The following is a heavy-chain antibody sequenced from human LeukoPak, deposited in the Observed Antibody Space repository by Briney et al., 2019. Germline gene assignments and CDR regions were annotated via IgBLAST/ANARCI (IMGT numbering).Heavy chain of an antibody. CDR3: ARFAAGGSYYYYMDV. J-gene: IGHJ6*03. CDR1: GFSFSGYS. CDR2: ISSGSRTI. D-gene: IGHD6-25*01. V-gene: IGHV3-48*01. Sequence: GGSLRLSCVVSGFSFSGYSMNWVRQAPGKGLDWVSYISSGSRTIFYGDSVKGRFTISRDNAKNSLYLQMNSLRADDTAVYYCARFAAGGSYYYYMDVWGKGTTVTVSS.